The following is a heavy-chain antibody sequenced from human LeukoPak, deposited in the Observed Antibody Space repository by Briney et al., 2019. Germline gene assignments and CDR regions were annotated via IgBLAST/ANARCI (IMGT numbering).Heavy chain of an antibody. J-gene: IGHJ4*02. CDR3: ARETDYYDSSGYLTSDY. V-gene: IGHV3-21*01. CDR1: GFTFDDYA. D-gene: IGHD3-22*01. CDR2: ISSSSSSYI. Sequence: GRSLRLSCAASGFTFDDYAMHWVRQAPGKGLEWVSSISSSSSSYIYYADSVKGRFTISRDNAKNSLYLQMNSLRAEDTAVYYCARETDYYDSSGYLTSDYWGQGTLVTVSS.